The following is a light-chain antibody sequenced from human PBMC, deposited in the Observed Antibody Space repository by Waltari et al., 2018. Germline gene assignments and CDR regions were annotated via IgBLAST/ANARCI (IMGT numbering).Light chain of an antibody. V-gene: IGLV2-14*03. CDR1: SSDVGGYKY. J-gene: IGLJ2*01. CDR2: DVS. Sequence: QYALTQPASVSGSPGQSITIHCTGTSSDVGGYKYVSWYQQQPGKAPRLMISDVSYRPSVVSIRFSGSKAGNTAALTISGLQAADEAVYHCSSYTSSSALIFGGGTKPTVL. CDR3: SSYTSSSALI.